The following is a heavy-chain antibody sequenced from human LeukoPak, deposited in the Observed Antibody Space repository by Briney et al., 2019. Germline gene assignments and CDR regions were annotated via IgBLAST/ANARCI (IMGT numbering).Heavy chain of an antibody. D-gene: IGHD3-16*01. CDR1: GYTFTSYG. J-gene: IGHJ4*02. Sequence: GASVNVSCKASGYTFTSYGISGVRQPPGQGLECMGWISAYNGNTNYAQKLQGRVTMTTDTSTSTAYMELRSLRSDDTAVYYCARDGGFDPDYYFDYWGQGTLVTVSS. CDR2: ISAYNGNT. CDR3: ARDGGFDPDYYFDY. V-gene: IGHV1-18*04.